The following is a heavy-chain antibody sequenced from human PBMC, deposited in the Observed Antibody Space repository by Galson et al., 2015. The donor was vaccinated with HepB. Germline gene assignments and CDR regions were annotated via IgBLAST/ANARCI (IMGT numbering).Heavy chain of an antibody. D-gene: IGHD3-9*01. CDR1: GFTFSAYN. J-gene: IGHJ4*02. CDR3: ARDFEWNFDL. V-gene: IGHV3-30*04. CDR2: VSPDERIA. Sequence: SLRLSCAASGFTFSAYNMHWVRQAPVKGLEWLAIVSPDERIAYYTDSVKGHFTISRDNSKNSLFLQVDGLRPEDTAMYYCARDFEWNFDLWGQGTLVTVSS.